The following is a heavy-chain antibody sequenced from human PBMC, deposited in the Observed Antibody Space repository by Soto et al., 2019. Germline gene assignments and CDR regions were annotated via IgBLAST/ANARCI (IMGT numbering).Heavy chain of an antibody. Sequence: QVQLQESGPGLVRPSQTLSLTCSVSGASIYNGGYFWSWIRQSPGEGLEWIGHIHNTGRPSNNPPRKXPXTXHXXRPMTQFSLALTAVTPADPARSCWVRGPTTEKVDSRGQGTLVTLSS. V-gene: IGHV4-30-4*01. CDR2: IHNTGRP. CDR1: GASIYNGGYF. J-gene: IGHJ4*02. CDR3: VRGPTTEKVDS.